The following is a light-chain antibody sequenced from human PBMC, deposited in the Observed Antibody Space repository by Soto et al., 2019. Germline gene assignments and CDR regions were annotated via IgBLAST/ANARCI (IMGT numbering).Light chain of an antibody. CDR3: CSYAGSSTWV. Sequence: QPVLTQPASVSGSPGQSITISCTGTSSDVGSYNLVSWYQQHPGKAPKLMIYEVNKRPSGVSNRFSGSKSGNTASLTISGLQTEDEADYYCCSYAGSSTWVFGGGTKVTVL. J-gene: IGLJ3*02. CDR1: SSDVGSYNL. CDR2: EVN. V-gene: IGLV2-23*02.